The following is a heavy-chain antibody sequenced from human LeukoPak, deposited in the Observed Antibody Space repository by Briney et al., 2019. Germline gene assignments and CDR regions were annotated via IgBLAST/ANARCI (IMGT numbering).Heavy chain of an antibody. Sequence: ASVKVSCKASGYTFTSYDINWVRQATGQGLEWMGWMNPNSGNTGYAQKFQGRVTMTRTTSKSTAYMELSSLRSEDTAVYYCARGLPPPPWGAVAGIDDYWGQGTLVTVSS. J-gene: IGHJ4*02. CDR1: GYTFTSYD. D-gene: IGHD6-19*01. CDR3: ARGLPPPPWGAVAGIDDY. CDR2: MNPNSGNT. V-gene: IGHV1-8*01.